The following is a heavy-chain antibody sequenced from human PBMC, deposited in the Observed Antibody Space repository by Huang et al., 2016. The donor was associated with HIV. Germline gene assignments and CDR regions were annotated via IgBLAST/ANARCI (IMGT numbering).Heavy chain of an antibody. V-gene: IGHV3-74*01. D-gene: IGHD3-10*01. CDR1: GFTFSSYW. Sequence: EVQLVESGGGLVQPGGCLRLSCAASGFTFSSYWMHWVRKVPGKGLVWCSHIKSVGRSTSDADSVKGRFTISRDNAKNTLYLQMNSLRAEDTAVYYCARGSRQGKYYYGSGTAYWGQGTLVTVSS. J-gene: IGHJ4*02. CDR3: ARGSRQGKYYYGSGTAY. CDR2: IKSVGRST.